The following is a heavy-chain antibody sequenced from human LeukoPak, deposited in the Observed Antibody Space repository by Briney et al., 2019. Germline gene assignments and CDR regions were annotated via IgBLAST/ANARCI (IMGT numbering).Heavy chain of an antibody. Sequence: PGGTLRLSCAASGFTFSSYGMSWVRQAPEKGLEWVSAISGSGGSTYYADSVKGRFTISRDNSKNTLYLQMNSLRAEDTAVYYCAKDLLPYYYMDVWGKGTTVTISS. CDR2: ISGSGGST. CDR1: GFTFSSYG. CDR3: AKDLLPYYYMDV. V-gene: IGHV3-23*01. J-gene: IGHJ6*03.